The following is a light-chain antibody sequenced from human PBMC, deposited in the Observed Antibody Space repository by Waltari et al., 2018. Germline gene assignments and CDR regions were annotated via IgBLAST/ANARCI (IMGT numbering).Light chain of an antibody. V-gene: IGLV3-1*01. Sequence: SYELTQPPSVSVSPAQTASVPCPGDKLGAKYTCWYQQKPGQSPVLVMYQDNKRPSGIPERFSGSNSGNTATLTISGTQGMDEADYYCQAWDSSSYVFGTGTKVTVL. CDR3: QAWDSSSYV. CDR1: KLGAKY. CDR2: QDN. J-gene: IGLJ1*01.